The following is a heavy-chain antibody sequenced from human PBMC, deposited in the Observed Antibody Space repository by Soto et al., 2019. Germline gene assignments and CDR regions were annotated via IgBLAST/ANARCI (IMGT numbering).Heavy chain of an antibody. V-gene: IGHV3-30*03. CDR1: GFTFSTYG. Sequence: QVQLVESGGGVVQPGRSLRLSCAASGFTFSTYGMHWVRQAPGKGLEWVAVISYDGSNKYYADSVKGRFTISRDNSKNTLYLQMNSLRAEDTCVYYCACHGYSIRWCQGTLVSVSS. CDR3: ACHGYSIR. J-gene: IGHJ4*02. CDR2: ISYDGSNK. D-gene: IGHD4-4*01.